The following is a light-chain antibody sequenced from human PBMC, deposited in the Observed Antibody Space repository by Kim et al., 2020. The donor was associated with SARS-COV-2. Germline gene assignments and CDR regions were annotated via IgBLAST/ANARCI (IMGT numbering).Light chain of an antibody. CDR2: GAY. Sequence: EIVLTQSPGTLSVSPGERVTLSCRASQTVGDSYLAWYQQKSGQAPRLLIYGAYNRATGIPARFRGSGSGSDFTLSISRLDPEDFAVHFCQQYRSSISFGQGTRLEIK. CDR3: QQYRSSIS. CDR1: QTVGDSY. J-gene: IGKJ5*01. V-gene: IGKV3-20*01.